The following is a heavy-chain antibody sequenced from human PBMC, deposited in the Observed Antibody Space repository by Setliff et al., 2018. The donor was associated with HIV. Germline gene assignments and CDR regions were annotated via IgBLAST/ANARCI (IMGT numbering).Heavy chain of an antibody. V-gene: IGHV3-33*08. Sequence: LGGSLRLSCAASGFTFNNFGMHWVRQAPGLGLEWVAFIWSDGSNKYYADSAKGRFTISRDNAKNTLYLQLNSLRAEDTAVYYCARDRRASQYYLDYWGQGTLVTVSS. CDR2: IWSDGSNK. D-gene: IGHD3-16*01. J-gene: IGHJ4*02. CDR1: GFTFNNFG. CDR3: ARDRRASQYYLDY.